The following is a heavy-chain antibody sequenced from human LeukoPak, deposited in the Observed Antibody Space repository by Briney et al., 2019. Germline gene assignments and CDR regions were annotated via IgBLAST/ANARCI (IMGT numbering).Heavy chain of an antibody. CDR3: ARTRRGSYYQYFDY. D-gene: IGHD1-26*01. CDR2: IYSGGST. J-gene: IGHJ4*02. V-gene: IGHV3-53*01. CDR1: GFTVSSNY. Sequence: GGSLRLSCAASGFTVSSNYMSWIRQAPGKGLEWVSVIYSGGSTYYADSVKGRFTISRDNSKNTLYLQMNSLRAEDTAVCYCARTRRGSYYQYFDYWGQGTLVTVSS.